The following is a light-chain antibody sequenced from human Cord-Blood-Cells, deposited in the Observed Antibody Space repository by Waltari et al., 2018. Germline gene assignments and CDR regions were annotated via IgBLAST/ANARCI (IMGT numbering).Light chain of an antibody. J-gene: IGKJ2*01. CDR3: QQYGSSPRYT. Sequence: DIVLTPYPGTLSLSPGESATLSCRASQSVSSSYLSWYQQQPGQAPRLLIYGASSRATGIPDRFSGSGSGTDFTLTISRLEPEDFAVYYCQQYGSSPRYTFGQGTKLEIK. CDR2: GAS. CDR1: QSVSSSY. V-gene: IGKV3-20*01.